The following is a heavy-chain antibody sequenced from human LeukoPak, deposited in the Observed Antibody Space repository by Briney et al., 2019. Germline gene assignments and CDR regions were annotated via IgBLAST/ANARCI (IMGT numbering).Heavy chain of an antibody. CDR3: AREPDNWNYADY. V-gene: IGHV3-33*01. D-gene: IGHD1-7*01. CDR2: LWYDGSNK. Sequence: GGSLRLSCAASGFTFSSYGMHWVRQAPGKGLERVAVLWYDGSNKYYADSVKGRFTISRDNSKNTRYLQMNSLRAEDTAVYYCAREPDNWNYADYWGQGTLVTVSS. J-gene: IGHJ4*02. CDR1: GFTFSSYG.